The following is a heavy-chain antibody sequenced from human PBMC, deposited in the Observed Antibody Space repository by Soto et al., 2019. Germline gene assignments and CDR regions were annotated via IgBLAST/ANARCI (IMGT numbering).Heavy chain of an antibody. CDR2: IYYSGST. CDR3: ARARRRNVDY. V-gene: IGHV4-59*01. Sequence: PSETLSLTCTVSGGSISSYYWSWIRQPPGKGLEWIGYIYYSGSTNYNPSLKSRGTISVDTSKNQFSLKLSSVTAADTAVYYCARARRRNVDYWGQGTLVTVSS. CDR1: GGSISSYY. J-gene: IGHJ4*02.